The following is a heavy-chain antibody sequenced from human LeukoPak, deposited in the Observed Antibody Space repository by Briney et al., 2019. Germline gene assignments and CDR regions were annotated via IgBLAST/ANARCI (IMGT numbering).Heavy chain of an antibody. J-gene: IGHJ6*03. CDR1: GGSFSGYY. CDR3: ASRSSSWYYYYYYIDV. D-gene: IGHD6-13*01. Sequence: SETLSLTCAVYGGSFSGYYWSWIRQPPGKGLEWIGEINHSGSTNYNPSLKSRVTISVDTSRKQFSLKLSSVTAADTAVYYCASRSSSWYYYYYYIDVWGKGTTVTISS. CDR2: INHSGST. V-gene: IGHV4-34*01.